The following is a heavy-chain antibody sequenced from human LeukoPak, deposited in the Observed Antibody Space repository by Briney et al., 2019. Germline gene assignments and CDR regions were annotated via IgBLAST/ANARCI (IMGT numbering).Heavy chain of an antibody. D-gene: IGHD2-15*01. CDR1: GFTFSSYS. CDR3: ARDLARDFSCYDY. Sequence: GGSLRLSCAASGFTFSSYSMNWVRQAPGKGLEWVSSISSSGRSIYYADSVKGRFTVSRDYASLYLQMNSLRAEDTAVYYCARDLARDFSCYDYWGQGTLVTVSS. V-gene: IGHV3-21*01. CDR2: ISSSGRSI. J-gene: IGHJ4*02.